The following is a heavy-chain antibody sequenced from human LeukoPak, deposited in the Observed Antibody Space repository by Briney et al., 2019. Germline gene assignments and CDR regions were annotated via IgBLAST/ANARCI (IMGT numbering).Heavy chain of an antibody. J-gene: IGHJ4*02. Sequence: GASVKVSCKASGYTFTDYYMHWVRQAPGQGLEWMGWMNPNSGNTGYAQKFQGRVTMTRNTSISTAYMELSSLRSEDTAVYYCARGTDLYSGRRVGGYWGQGTLVTVSS. CDR1: GYTFTDYY. V-gene: IGHV1-8*02. D-gene: IGHD6-13*01. CDR2: MNPNSGNT. CDR3: ARGTDLYSGRRVGGY.